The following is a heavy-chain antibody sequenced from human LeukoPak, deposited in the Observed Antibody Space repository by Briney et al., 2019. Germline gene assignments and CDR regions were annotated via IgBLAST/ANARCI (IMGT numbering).Heavy chain of an antibody. CDR2: INHSGST. Sequence: PSETLSLTCAVYGGSFSGYYWSWIRQPPGKGLEWIGEINHSGSTNYNPSLKSRVTISVDTSKNQFSLKLSSVTAADTAVYYCARSRVGGPWKYWGQGTLVTVSS. D-gene: IGHD3-16*01. CDR1: GGSFSGYY. V-gene: IGHV4-34*01. J-gene: IGHJ4*02. CDR3: ARSRVGGPWKY.